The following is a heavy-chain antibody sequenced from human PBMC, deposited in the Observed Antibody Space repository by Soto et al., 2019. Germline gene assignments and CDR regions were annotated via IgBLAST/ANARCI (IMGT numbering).Heavy chain of an antibody. Sequence: SETLSLTCTVSGGSISSGDYYWSWIRQPPGRGLEWIGYIYYSWSTYYDPSLKSRVNISVDTSKNQFSRKLSSVTAADTAVYYCARGPDIVVVPAAIRYFDYWGQGTLVTVSS. J-gene: IGHJ4*02. CDR3: ARGPDIVVVPAAIRYFDY. CDR2: IYYSWST. CDR1: GGSISSGDYY. D-gene: IGHD2-2*02. V-gene: IGHV4-30-4*01.